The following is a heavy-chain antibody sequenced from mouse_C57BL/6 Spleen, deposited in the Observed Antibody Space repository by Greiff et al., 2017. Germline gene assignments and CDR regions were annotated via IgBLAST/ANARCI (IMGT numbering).Heavy chain of an antibody. J-gene: IGHJ3*01. Sequence: VQLLQSGAELAKPGASVKLSCKASGYTFTSYWMHWVKQRPGQGLEWIGMIYPNSGSTNYNEKFKSKATLTVDKSSSTAYMQLSSLTSEDSAVXCGASYDYDETFLAYWGQGTLVTVSA. CDR1: GYTFTSYW. D-gene: IGHD2-4*01. CDR2: IYPNSGST. V-gene: IGHV1-64*01. CDR3: ASYDYDETFLAY.